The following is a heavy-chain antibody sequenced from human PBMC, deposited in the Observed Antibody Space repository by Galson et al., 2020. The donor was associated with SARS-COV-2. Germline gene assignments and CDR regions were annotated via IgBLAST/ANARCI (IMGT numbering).Heavy chain of an antibody. V-gene: IGHV2-5*02. CDR3: AQRLISVVWYTAYLDN. Sequence: PTPQKLTQTPTLTFTCSGLPHTTKAVGVAGNRHRPGSGEEGLAFVYWDEDTRYSSSLKSRLTISKDTSKNQVVLTMTNMEPVDTATYYCAQRLISVVWYTAYLDNWGKGTLVTVSS. CDR2: VYWDEDT. J-gene: IGHJ4*02. D-gene: IGHD2-2*02. CDR1: GLPHTTKAVG.